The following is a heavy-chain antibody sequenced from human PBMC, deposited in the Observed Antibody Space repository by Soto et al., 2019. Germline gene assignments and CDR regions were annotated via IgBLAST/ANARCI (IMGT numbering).Heavy chain of an antibody. V-gene: IGHV1-2*02. CDR2: INPNSGGT. D-gene: IGHD1-26*01. CDR3: ARDLEWELHGSFDY. Sequence: ASVKVSFKASGYTFTGYYMHWVRQAPGQGLEWMGWINPNSGGTNYAQKFQGRVTMTRDTSISTAYMELSRLRSDDTAVYYCARDLEWELHGSFDYWGQGTLVTVSS. J-gene: IGHJ4*02. CDR1: GYTFTGYY.